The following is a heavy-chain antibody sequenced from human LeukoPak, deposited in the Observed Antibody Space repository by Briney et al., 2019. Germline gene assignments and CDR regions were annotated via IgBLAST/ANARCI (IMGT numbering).Heavy chain of an antibody. D-gene: IGHD5-18*01. V-gene: IGHV1-3*03. CDR2: INAGNGNT. CDR3: ARGGYSYGLFDY. CDR1: GYTFTIYA. Sequence: ASVKVSCKASGYTFTIYAMHWVRQAPGQRLEWMGWINAGNGNTKYSQEFQGRVTITRDTSASTAYMELSSLRSEDMAVYYCARGGYSYGLFDYWGQGTLVTVSS. J-gene: IGHJ4*02.